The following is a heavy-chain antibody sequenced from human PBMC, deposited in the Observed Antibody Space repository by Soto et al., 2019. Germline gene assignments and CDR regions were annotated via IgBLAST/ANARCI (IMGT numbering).Heavy chain of an antibody. CDR2: VHYTGST. V-gene: IGHV4-59*11. Sequence: SDTLSLTSTGSGVSITSHYWIWIRQPPGKGLEGIGYVHYTGSTSYNPSFERRVTISVDTSKNHFSLKVNSVTAADTAVYYCARGVFFWGQGTQVTVSS. J-gene: IGHJ4*02. CDR3: ARGVFF. CDR1: GVSITSHY. D-gene: IGHD3-3*01.